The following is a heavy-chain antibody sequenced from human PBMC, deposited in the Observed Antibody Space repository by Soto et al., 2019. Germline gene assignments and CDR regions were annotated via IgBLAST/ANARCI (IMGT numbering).Heavy chain of an antibody. CDR2: ISGTSGSI. V-gene: IGHV3-48*02. CDR1: GFTFSTYS. Sequence: EVQLEESGGGLVQPGGSLRLSCAASGFTFSTYSMTWVRRAPGKGLEWVSYISGTSGSIYYADSAKGRCTISRDTAKNSLYLQMNSLRDEDTAVYYCASARGTRYRSGWNDYWGQGTLGTVSS. J-gene: IGHJ4*02. D-gene: IGHD6-19*01. CDR3: ASARGTRYRSGWNDY.